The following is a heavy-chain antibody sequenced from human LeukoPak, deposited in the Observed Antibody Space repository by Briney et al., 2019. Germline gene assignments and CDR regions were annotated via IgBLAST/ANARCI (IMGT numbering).Heavy chain of an antibody. Sequence: ASVKVSCKASGYTFTGYYMHWVRQAPGQGLEWMGWISAYNGNTNYAQKLQGRVTMTTDTSTSTAYMELRSLRSDDTAVYYCARSPRIAVAGTIDYWGQGTLVPSPQ. V-gene: IGHV1-18*04. J-gene: IGHJ4*02. CDR3: ARSPRIAVAGTIDY. CDR2: ISAYNGNT. CDR1: GYTFTGYY. D-gene: IGHD6-19*01.